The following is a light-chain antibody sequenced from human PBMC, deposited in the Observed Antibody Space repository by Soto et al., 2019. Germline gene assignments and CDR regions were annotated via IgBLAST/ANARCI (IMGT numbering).Light chain of an antibody. CDR3: CSYAGSYTYV. CDR2: DVS. Sequence: QSALTQPRSVSGSPGQSVTISCTGTSSDVGIYNYVSWYQHHPGKAPKLMIYDVSKRPSGVPDRFSGSKSGNTASLTISGLQAEDEADYSCCSYAGSYTYVFGTGTKVTVL. V-gene: IGLV2-11*01. J-gene: IGLJ1*01. CDR1: SSDVGIYNY.